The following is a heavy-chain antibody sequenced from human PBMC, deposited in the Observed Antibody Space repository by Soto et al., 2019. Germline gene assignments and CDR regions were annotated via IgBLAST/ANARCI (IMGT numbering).Heavy chain of an antibody. CDR1: GFSFTTAGVA. Sequence: SGPTLVNPTQTLTLTCTFSGFSFTTAGVAVGWIRQTPGGALEWLTLIYYNDDRRFSPSLKTRLTITGDTSKNQVVLSLTNVYPGDTATYFCAHSGGGYEIIYFDFWGQGIPVTVS. CDR3: AHSGGGYEIIYFDF. V-gene: IGHV2-5*01. D-gene: IGHD5-12*01. J-gene: IGHJ4*02. CDR2: IYYNDDR.